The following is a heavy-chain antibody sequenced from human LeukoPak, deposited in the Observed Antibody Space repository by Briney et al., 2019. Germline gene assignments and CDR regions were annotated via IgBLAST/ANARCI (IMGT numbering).Heavy chain of an antibody. J-gene: IGHJ4*02. Sequence: SVTVSCTASGVTVSSYAITWVRQAPGQGLEWVGGIIPIFGTATYAQKFQGRVTITTDESTSTAYMELSSLRSEDTAVYYCARFQLRERLVDLGFDRHFDYWGQGTLVTVSS. CDR1: GVTVSSYA. CDR2: IIPIFGTA. CDR3: ARFQLRERLVDLGFDRHFDY. D-gene: IGHD6-6*01. V-gene: IGHV1-69*05.